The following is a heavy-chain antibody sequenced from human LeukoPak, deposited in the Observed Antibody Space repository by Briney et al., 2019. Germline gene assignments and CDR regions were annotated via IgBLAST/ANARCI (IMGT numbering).Heavy chain of an antibody. Sequence: PGGSLRLSCAASGFTVSSNYMSWVRQAPGKGLEWVSIIYSGDYTYYADPVKDRFTISRDNSNNTLYLQMSSLRAEDTAVYYCARAGRVVITSSTYYFDYWGQGTLVTVSS. J-gene: IGHJ4*02. V-gene: IGHV3-53*01. CDR3: ARAGRVVITSSTYYFDY. D-gene: IGHD3-22*01. CDR1: GFTVSSNY. CDR2: IYSGDYT.